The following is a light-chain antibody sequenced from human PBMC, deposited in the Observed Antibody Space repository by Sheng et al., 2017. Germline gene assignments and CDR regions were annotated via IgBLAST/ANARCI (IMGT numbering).Light chain of an antibody. CDR1: QGISSY. CDR2: AAS. V-gene: IGKV1-9*01. J-gene: IGKJ5*01. CDR3: HQRRDWPL. Sequence: IQLTQSPSSLSASVGDRVTITCRASQGISSYLAWYQQKPGKAPKLLIYAASTLQSGVPSRFSGSGSGTDFTLTIGSLEPEDFAVYYCHQRRDWPLFGQGTRLEMK.